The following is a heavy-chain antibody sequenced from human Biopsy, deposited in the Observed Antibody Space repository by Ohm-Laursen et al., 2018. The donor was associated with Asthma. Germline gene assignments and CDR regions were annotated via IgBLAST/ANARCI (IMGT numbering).Heavy chain of an antibody. CDR3: ARGDSSGWSHYYFDY. J-gene: IGHJ4*02. Sequence: SLRLSCSALGFTVSRDHMFWVRQAPGKGLEWVSVIYSGGTSHTADSVRGRFTISRDFSKNTLHLQMHSLRVEDTAVYYCARGDSSGWSHYYFDYWGQETLVTVSS. CDR2: IYSGGTS. CDR1: GFTVSRDH. V-gene: IGHV3-53*01. D-gene: IGHD6-19*01.